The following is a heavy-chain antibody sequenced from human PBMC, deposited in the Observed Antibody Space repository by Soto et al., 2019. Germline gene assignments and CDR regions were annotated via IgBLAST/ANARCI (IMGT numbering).Heavy chain of an antibody. CDR3: ARDPRPYYYDSSGRFQH. V-gene: IGHV1-18*04. D-gene: IGHD3-22*01. Sequence: ASVKVSCKASGYTFTSYGISWVRQAPGQGLEWMGWISAYNGNTNYAQKLQGRVTMTTDTSTSTAYMELRSLRSDDTAVYYCARDPRPYYYDSSGRFQHWGHGTLVTVSP. CDR2: ISAYNGNT. CDR1: GYTFTSYG. J-gene: IGHJ1*01.